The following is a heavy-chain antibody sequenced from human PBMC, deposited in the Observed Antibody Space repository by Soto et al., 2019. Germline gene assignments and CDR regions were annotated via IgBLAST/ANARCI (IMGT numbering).Heavy chain of an antibody. CDR2: IYYSGST. J-gene: IGHJ4*02. CDR1: GTSMSGSSYY. CDR3: ARLRGYSSSWYFDY. D-gene: IGHD6-13*01. Sequence: SETLSLTCTVSGTSMSGSSYYWGWIRQPPGKGLEWIGSIYYSGSTYYNPSLKSRVTISVDTSNNQFSLKLSSVTAADTAVYYCARLRGYSSSWYFDYWGQGTLVTVSS. V-gene: IGHV4-39*01.